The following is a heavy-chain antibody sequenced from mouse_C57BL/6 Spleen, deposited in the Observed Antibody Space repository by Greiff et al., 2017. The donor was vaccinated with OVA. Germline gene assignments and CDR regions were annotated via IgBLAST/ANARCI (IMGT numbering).Heavy chain of an antibody. CDR1: GFTFSDYG. Sequence: EVQLVESGGGLVKPGGSLKLSCAASGFTFSDYGMHWVRQAPEKGLEWVAYISSGSSTIYYADTVKGRFTISRDNAKNTLFLQMTSLRSEDTAMYYCARGRITTRYYAMDYWGQGTSVTVSS. V-gene: IGHV5-17*01. CDR3: ARGRITTRYYAMDY. J-gene: IGHJ4*01. CDR2: ISSGSSTI. D-gene: IGHD2-4*01.